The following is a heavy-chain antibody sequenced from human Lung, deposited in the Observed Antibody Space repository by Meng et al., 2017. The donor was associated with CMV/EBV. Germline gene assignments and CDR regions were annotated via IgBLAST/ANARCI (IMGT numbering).Heavy chain of an antibody. D-gene: IGHD3-22*01. J-gene: IGHJ3*02. CDR3: ARGDHYDSNSSQGAFDI. V-gene: IGHV4-59*01. Sequence: LXCTISGGSISRYYWSWIRQPPGKGLEWIGYIYYSGSTNYNPSLKSRVTMSADTSKNQFSLMLSSVTAADTAVYYCARGDHYDSNSSQGAFDIWGQGTXVTVSS. CDR1: GGSISRYY. CDR2: IYYSGST.